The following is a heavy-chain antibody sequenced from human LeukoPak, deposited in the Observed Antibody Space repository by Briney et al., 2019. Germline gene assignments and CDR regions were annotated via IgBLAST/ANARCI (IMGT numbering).Heavy chain of an antibody. CDR1: EFSVGNNY. Sequence: GGSLRLSCAASEFSVGNNYMSWVRQAPGKGLEWVSVIYSGGSTYYADSVKGRFTISRDNSKNTLYLQMNSLRAEDTAVYYCARAGGGAVAGAYYFDYWGQGTLVTVSS. CDR2: IYSGGST. D-gene: IGHD6-19*01. V-gene: IGHV3-66*01. J-gene: IGHJ4*02. CDR3: ARAGGGAVAGAYYFDY.